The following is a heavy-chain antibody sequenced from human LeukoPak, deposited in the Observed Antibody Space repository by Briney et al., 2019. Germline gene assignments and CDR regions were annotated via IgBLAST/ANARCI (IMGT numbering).Heavy chain of an antibody. V-gene: IGHV1-69*10. CDR2: IIPILGIA. CDR1: GGTFSSYA. CDR3: ARTIFGGAPPHYYYYGMDV. J-gene: IGHJ6*02. D-gene: IGHD3-3*01. Sequence: ASVKVSCKASGGTFSSYAISWVRQAPGQGLEWMGGIIPILGIANYAQKFQGRVTITADKSTSTAYMELSSLRSEDTAVYYCARTIFGGAPPHYYYYGMDVWGQGTTVTVSS.